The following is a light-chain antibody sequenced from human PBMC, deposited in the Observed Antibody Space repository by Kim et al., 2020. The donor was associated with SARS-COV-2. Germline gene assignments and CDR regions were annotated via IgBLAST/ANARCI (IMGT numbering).Light chain of an antibody. CDR2: RTS. V-gene: IGKV3-20*01. J-gene: IGKJ4*01. CDR3: QDYGSSIT. CDR1: QGVSISN. Sequence: LSQGERDTLSCRASQGVSISNLGWYQQKPGQAHRLLIYRTSNRATGVPDRFSGTGSGTDFTLTIGRLEPEDFAVYYCQDYGSSITFGGGTKVDIK.